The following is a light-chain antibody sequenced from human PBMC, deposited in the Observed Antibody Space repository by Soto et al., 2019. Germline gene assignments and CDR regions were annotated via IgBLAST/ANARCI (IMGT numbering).Light chain of an antibody. V-gene: IGKV3-15*01. CDR1: QSVSSN. CDR3: QQRSNWPPWT. CDR2: GAS. J-gene: IGKJ1*01. Sequence: IVMSQSPATLSVSPGERATLSCRASQSVSSNLAWYQQKPGQAPRLLISGASTRATGIPARFSGSGSGTEFTLTISSLQSEDFAVYYCQQRSNWPPWTFGQGTKVDIK.